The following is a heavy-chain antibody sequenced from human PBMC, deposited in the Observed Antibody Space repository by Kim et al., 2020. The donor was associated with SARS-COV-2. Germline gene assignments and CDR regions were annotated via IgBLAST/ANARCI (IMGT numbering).Heavy chain of an antibody. Sequence: ASVKVSCKASGYTFTSYGISWVRQAPGQGLEWMGWISAYNGNTNYAQKLQGRVTMTTDTSTSTAYMELRSLRSDDTAVYYCARDPTFGLWLVNYYYYGMDVWGQGTTVTVSS. CDR2: ISAYNGNT. V-gene: IGHV1-18*01. CDR1: GYTFTSYG. J-gene: IGHJ6*02. D-gene: IGHD3-16*01. CDR3: ARDPTFGLWLVNYYYYGMDV.